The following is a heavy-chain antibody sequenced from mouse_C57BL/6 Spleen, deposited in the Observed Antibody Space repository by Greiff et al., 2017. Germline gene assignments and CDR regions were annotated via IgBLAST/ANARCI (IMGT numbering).Heavy chain of an antibody. Sequence: EVQGVESGEGLVKPGGSLKLSCAASGFTFSSYAMSWVRQTPEKRLSWVAYISSGGDYLYYADPVRGRFTLSRDNARNTLYMQMSSLKSEDTAMYYCTRDPSYDYDGGYAMDYWGQGTSVTGSS. CDR3: TRDPSYDYDGGYAMDY. CDR2: ISSGGDYL. J-gene: IGHJ4*01. D-gene: IGHD2-4*01. CDR1: GFTFSSYA. V-gene: IGHV5-9-1*02.